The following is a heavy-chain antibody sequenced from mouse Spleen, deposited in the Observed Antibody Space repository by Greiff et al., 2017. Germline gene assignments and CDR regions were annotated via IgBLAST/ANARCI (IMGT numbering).Heavy chain of an antibody. J-gene: IGHJ4*01. CDR2: IYPGSGNT. Sequence: QVQLQQSGAELVRPGASVKLSCKASGYTFTDYYINWVKQRPGQGLEWIARIYPGSGNTYYNEKFKGKATLTAEKSSSTAYMQLSSLTSEDSAVYFCARSTTVYAMDYWGQGTSVTVSS. CDR3: ARSTTVYAMDY. CDR1: GYTFTDYY. V-gene: IGHV1-76*01. D-gene: IGHD1-1*01.